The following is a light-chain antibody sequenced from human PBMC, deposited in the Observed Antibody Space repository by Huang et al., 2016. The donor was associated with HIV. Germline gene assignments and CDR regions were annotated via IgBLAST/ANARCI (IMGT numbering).Light chain of an antibody. CDR2: LGS. V-gene: IGKV2-28*01. Sequence: DIVMTQSPLSLPATPGAPAFISCNSSQSLLRSSGYNYLDWYLQEPGQSPQLLIYLGSKQDSGVPDRFSGIGAGTDFTFRISRVEAEDVGVYYCMQGLQTPYTFGQGTNLEIK. CDR1: QSLLRSSGYNY. J-gene: IGKJ2*01. CDR3: MQGLQTPYT.